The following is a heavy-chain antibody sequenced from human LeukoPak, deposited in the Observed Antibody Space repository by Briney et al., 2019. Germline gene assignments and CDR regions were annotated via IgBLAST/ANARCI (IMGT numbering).Heavy chain of an antibody. CDR2: ISGAGNT. J-gene: IGHJ4*02. CDR1: GFTFSSYS. Sequence: GGSLGLSCAASGFTFSSYSISWVRQAPGKGLHWVSLISGAGNTYYAASVKGRFTISRDNSKNTLYLQMNSLRAEDTAVYYCAKESRHCGGDCFSLPDCWGQGTLVTVSS. D-gene: IGHD2-21*02. V-gene: IGHV3-23*01. CDR3: AKESRHCGGDCFSLPDC.